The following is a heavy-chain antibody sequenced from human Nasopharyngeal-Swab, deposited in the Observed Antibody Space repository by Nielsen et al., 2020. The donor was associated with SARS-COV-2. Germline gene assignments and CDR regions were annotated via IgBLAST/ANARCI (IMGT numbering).Heavy chain of an antibody. CDR2: ISTDGNEK. CDR3: ARDILNLRGFSDF. J-gene: IGHJ4*02. V-gene: IGHV3-30*03. CDR1: RFTFRNYG. Sequence: GGSLRLSCAASRFTFRNYGMHWVRQAPGKGLEWVASISTDGNEKFYADSVRGRFTVSRDNSRNNLFLQLRSLTTEDTAVYFCARDILNLRGFSDFWGQGTLVTVSS. D-gene: IGHD3-9*01.